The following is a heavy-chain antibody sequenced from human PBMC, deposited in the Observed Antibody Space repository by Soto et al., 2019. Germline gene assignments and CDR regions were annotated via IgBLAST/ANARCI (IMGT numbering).Heavy chain of an antibody. CDR2: INPSGGST. CDR3: ARERGTTVTTTPAKPYYFDY. V-gene: IGHV1-46*01. D-gene: IGHD4-17*01. J-gene: IGHJ4*02. CDR1: GYTFTSYY. Sequence: GASVKVSCKASGYTFTSYYMHWVRQAPGQGLEWMGIINPSGGSTSYAQKFQGRVTMTRDTSTSTVYMELSSLRSEDTAVYYCARERGTTVTTTPAKPYYFDYWGQGTLVTVSS.